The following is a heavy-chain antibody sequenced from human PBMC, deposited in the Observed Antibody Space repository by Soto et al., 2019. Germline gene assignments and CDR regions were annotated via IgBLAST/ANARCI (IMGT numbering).Heavy chain of an antibody. J-gene: IGHJ4*02. V-gene: IGHV4-31*03. Sequence: SETLSLTCTVSGGSISSGGYYWSWIRQHPGKGLEWIGYIYYSGSTYYNPSLKSRVTISVDTSKNQFSLKLSSVTAADTAVYYCARGYSGYEYYFDYWGQGTLVT. CDR2: IYYSGST. CDR3: ARGYSGYEYYFDY. D-gene: IGHD5-12*01. CDR1: GGSISSGGYY.